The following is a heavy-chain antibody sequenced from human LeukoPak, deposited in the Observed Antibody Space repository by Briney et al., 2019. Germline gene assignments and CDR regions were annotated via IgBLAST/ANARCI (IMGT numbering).Heavy chain of an antibody. J-gene: IGHJ4*02. CDR3: ARDVHYYDSSGYYYYFDY. D-gene: IGHD3-22*01. Sequence: SETLSLTCTVSGGSISSYYWSWIRQPPGKGLEWIGYIYYSGSTNYNPSLKSRVTISVDTSKNQFSLKLSSVTAADTAVYYCARDVHYYDSSGYYYYFDYWGQGTLVTVSS. V-gene: IGHV4-59*01. CDR2: IYYSGST. CDR1: GGSISSYY.